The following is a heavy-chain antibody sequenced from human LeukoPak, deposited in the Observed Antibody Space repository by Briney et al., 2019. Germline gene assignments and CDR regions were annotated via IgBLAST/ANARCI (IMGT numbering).Heavy chain of an antibody. V-gene: IGHV4-31*03. D-gene: IGHD1-14*01. J-gene: IGHJ4*02. CDR3: ARGGDRRGFDY. CDR2: IYDSGTT. CDR1: GGSISNGGYY. Sequence: TSQTLSLTCTVSGGSISNGGYYWSWIRQHPGKGLEWIGYIYDSGTTYYNPALQSRATISVDTSDNQFSLKLRSLTAADTAVYYCARGGDRRGFDYWGQGTLVTVSS.